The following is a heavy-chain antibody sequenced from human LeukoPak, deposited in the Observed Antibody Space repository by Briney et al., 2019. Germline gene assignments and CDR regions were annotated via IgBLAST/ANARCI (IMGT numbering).Heavy chain of an antibody. V-gene: IGHV4-34*01. CDR2: ISHSGST. CDR1: GGSFSGYY. D-gene: IGHD1-7*01. Sequence: PSETLSLTCAVYGGSFSGYYWSWIRQPPGKGREWIGEISHSGSTNYNPSLKRRVTISVDTSKNQFSLKLSSVTAADTAVYYCARVVNYRGDDYWGQGTLVTVSS. J-gene: IGHJ4*02. CDR3: ARVVNYRGDDY.